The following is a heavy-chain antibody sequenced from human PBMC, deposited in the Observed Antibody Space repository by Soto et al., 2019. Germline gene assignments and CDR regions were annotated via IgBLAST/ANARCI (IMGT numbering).Heavy chain of an antibody. J-gene: IGHJ6*04. CDR2: IIPVLDVK. CDR1: GGSFTGFI. V-gene: IGHV1-69*02. CDR3: EKAPIPGSATPSYDGMDV. D-gene: IGHD2-15*01. Sequence: QVQLVQSGAEVKKPGSSVQVSCKASGGSFTGFIVTWVRQAPGQGLEWMGRIIPVLDVKYYAQKFKGRLTITADTSTNMEYMELRSLRSADAAVYDCEKAPIPGSATPSYDGMDVWGVGTTVTLSS.